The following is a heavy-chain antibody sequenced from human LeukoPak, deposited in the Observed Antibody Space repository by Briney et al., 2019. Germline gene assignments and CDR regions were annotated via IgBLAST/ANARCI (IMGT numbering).Heavy chain of an antibody. D-gene: IGHD5-18*01. J-gene: IGHJ5*02. CDR1: GFTFSSYA. V-gene: IGHV3-23*01. Sequence: GGSLRLSCAASGFTFSSYAMSWVRQAPGKGREWVSVISGNGGRTYYADSVKGRFTISRDNSKNTLYLQMNSLRGEDTAVYYCAKVRDLDTVLGRFDNWGQGTLVTVSS. CDR3: AKVRDLDTVLGRFDN. CDR2: ISGNGGRT.